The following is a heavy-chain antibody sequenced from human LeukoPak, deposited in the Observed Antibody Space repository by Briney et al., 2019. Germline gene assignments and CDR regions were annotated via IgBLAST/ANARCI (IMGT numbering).Heavy chain of an antibody. D-gene: IGHD4-17*01. Sequence: PGRSLRLSCAASGFTFSSYAMHWVRQAPGKGLEWVAVISYDGSNKYYADSVKGRFTISRDNSKNTLYLQMNSLRAEDTAVYYCARESQDYGDYEGYFDYWGQGTLVTVSS. CDR2: ISYDGSNK. CDR3: ARESQDYGDYEGYFDY. J-gene: IGHJ4*02. V-gene: IGHV3-30-3*01. CDR1: GFTFSSYA.